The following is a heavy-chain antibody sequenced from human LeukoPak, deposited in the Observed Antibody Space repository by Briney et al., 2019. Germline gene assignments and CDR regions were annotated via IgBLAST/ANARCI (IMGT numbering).Heavy chain of an antibody. CDR3: ARPCAFVGSVVVVDYAFDI. D-gene: IGHD3-22*01. J-gene: IGHJ3*02. CDR1: GYTFTGYY. Sequence: GASVKVSCKASGYTFTGYYMHWVRQAPGQGLEWMGWINPNSGGTNYAQKFQGRVTMTRDTSISTAYMELSRLRSDDTAVYYCARPCAFVGSVVVVDYAFDIWGQGTMVTVSS. V-gene: IGHV1-2*02. CDR2: INPNSGGT.